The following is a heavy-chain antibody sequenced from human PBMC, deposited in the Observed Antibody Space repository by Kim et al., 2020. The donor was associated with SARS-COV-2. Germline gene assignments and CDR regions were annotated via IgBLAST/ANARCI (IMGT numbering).Heavy chain of an antibody. CDR2: IYYSGST. CDR1: GGSISSSSYY. Sequence: SETLSLTCTVSGGSISSSSYYWGWIRQPPGKGLEWIGSIYYSGSTYYNPSLKSRVTISVDTSKNQFSLKLSSVTAADTAVYYCARWRGGSYIDYWGQGTLVTVSS. J-gene: IGHJ4*02. V-gene: IGHV4-39*01. D-gene: IGHD1-26*01. CDR3: ARWRGGSYIDY.